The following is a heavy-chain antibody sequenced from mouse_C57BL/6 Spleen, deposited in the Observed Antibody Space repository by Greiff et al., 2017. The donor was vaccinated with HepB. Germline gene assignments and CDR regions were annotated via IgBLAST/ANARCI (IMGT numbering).Heavy chain of an antibody. CDR3: ARVGGWYFDV. CDR1: GFTFSDYY. J-gene: IGHJ1*03. Sequence: EVMLVESEGGLVQPGSSMKLSCTASGFTFSDYYMAWVRQVPEKGLEWVANINYDGSSTYYLDSLKSRFIISRDNAKNILYLQMSSLKSEDTATYYCARVGGWYFDVWGTGTTVTVSS. V-gene: IGHV5-16*01. CDR2: INYDGSST.